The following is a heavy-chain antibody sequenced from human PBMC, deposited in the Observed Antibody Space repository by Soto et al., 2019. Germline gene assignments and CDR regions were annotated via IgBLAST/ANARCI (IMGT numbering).Heavy chain of an antibody. CDR3: PTRGYSHGFSLVMDV. Sequence: PEKGPEWNGYIYYSGSTDDNPALKSRVTRSVDTSKNKFSLNLSSVTAADTAVFYCPTRGYSHGFSLVMDVRGHGTSVTVSS. V-gene: IGHV4-31*02. CDR2: IYYSGST. D-gene: IGHD5-18*01. J-gene: IGHJ6*02.